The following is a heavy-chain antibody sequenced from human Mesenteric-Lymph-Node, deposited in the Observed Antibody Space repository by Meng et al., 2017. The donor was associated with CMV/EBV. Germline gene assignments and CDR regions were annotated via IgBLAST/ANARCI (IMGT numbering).Heavy chain of an antibody. CDR1: GFIFSSYS. J-gene: IGHJ4*02. V-gene: IGHV3-21*01. Sequence: GGSLRLSCAASGFIFSSYSMNWVRQAPGKGLEWVSSISSSSSYIYYADSVKGRFTISRDNAKNSLYLQMNSLRAEDTAVYYCARDRGFGEFMFDYWGQGTLVTVSS. CDR2: ISSSSSYI. D-gene: IGHD3-10*01. CDR3: ARDRGFGEFMFDY.